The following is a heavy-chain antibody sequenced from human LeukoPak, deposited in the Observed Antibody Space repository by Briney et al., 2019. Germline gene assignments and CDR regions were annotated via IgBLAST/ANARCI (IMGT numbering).Heavy chain of an antibody. Sequence: ASVKLSCKASGYTFTSYGISWVRQAPGQGLEWMGWISAYNGNTNYAQKLQGRVTMTTDTSTSTAYMELRSLRSDDTAVYYCARDEGIGRGIVVVPAANIDYWDQGTLVTVSS. CDR3: ARDEGIGRGIVVVPAANIDY. J-gene: IGHJ4*02. CDR2: ISAYNGNT. D-gene: IGHD2-2*01. V-gene: IGHV1-18*04. CDR1: GYTFTSYG.